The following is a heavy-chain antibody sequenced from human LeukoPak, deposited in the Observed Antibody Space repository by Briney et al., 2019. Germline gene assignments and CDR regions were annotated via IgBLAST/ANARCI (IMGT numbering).Heavy chain of an antibody. CDR1: GYTFTGYY. J-gene: IGHJ4*02. D-gene: IGHD3-10*01. V-gene: IGHV1-2*02. Sequence: ASVKVSCKASGYTFTGYYMHWVRQAPGQGLEWMGWINPNSGGTNYAQKFQGRVTMTRDTSISTAYMELSRLRSDDTAVYYCARDRNTMVRGVIITFGFLGYWGQGTLVTVSS. CDR2: INPNSGGT. CDR3: ARDRNTMVRGVIITFGFLGY.